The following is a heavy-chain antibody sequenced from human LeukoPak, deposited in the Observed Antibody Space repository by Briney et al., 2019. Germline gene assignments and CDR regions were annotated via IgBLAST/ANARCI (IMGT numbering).Heavy chain of an antibody. Sequence: GGSLRLSCAASGFTFSSYGMHWVRRAPGKGLEWVSAISGSGGSTYYADSVKGRFTISRDNSKNTLYLQMNSLRAEDTAVYYCAKWAGMGELLDYWGQGTLVTVSS. CDR2: ISGSGGST. V-gene: IGHV3-23*01. J-gene: IGHJ4*02. D-gene: IGHD1-26*01. CDR3: AKWAGMGELLDY. CDR1: GFTFSSYG.